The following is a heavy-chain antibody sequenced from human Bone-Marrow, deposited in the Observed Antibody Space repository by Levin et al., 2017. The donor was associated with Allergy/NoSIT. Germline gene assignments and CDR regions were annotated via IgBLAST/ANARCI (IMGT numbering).Heavy chain of an antibody. CDR2: IKNEIDGGTA. J-gene: IGHJ4*02. V-gene: IGHV3-15*01. Sequence: RPGGSLRLSCATSGFSFTNAWMSWVRQAPGKGLEWISRIKNEIDGGTADYAGSVKGRFTISRDDSKNTLYLQMNSLKAEDTAVYYCVADRRTIVGGVTIIEVGGYWGQGTLATVSS. D-gene: IGHD3-22*01. CDR3: VADRRTIVGGVTIIEVGGY. CDR1: GFSFTNAW.